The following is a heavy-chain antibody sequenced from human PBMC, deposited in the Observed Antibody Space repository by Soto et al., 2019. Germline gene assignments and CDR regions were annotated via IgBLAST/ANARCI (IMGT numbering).Heavy chain of an antibody. V-gene: IGHV3-23*01. J-gene: IGHJ6*02. CDR2: ISGSGGST. Sequence: GGSLRLSCAASGFTFSSYAMSWVRQAPGKGLEWVSAISGSGGSTYYADSVKGRFTISRDNSKNTLYLQMNSLRAEDTAVYYCAMTTNYAATVGGMDVXGQGTTVTVSS. D-gene: IGHD1-7*01. CDR1: GFTFSSYA. CDR3: AMTTNYAATVGGMDV.